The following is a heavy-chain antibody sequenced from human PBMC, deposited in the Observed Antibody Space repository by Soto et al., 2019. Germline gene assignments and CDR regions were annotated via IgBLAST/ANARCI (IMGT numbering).Heavy chain of an antibody. D-gene: IGHD6-19*01. CDR3: ARRLAVADRMLDAFEI. CDR2: ISAYNGNT. J-gene: IGHJ3*02. V-gene: IGHV1-18*01. Sequence: ASVKVSCKASGYTFTSYGISWVRQAPGQGLEWMGWISAYNGNTNYAQKLQGRVTMTTDTSTSTAYMELRSLRSDDTAVYYCARRLAVADRMLDAFEIWGQGTMVTVSS. CDR1: GYTFTSYG.